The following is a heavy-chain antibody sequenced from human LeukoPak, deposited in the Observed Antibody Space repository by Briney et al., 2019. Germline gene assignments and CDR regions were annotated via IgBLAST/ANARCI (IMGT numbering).Heavy chain of an antibody. J-gene: IGHJ4*02. D-gene: IGHD1-14*01. CDR3: VRETAYSFDC. V-gene: IGHV3-48*02. CDR2: ISGSGTNI. CDR1: GFTFSSYA. Sequence: GGSLRLSCEVSGFTFSSYAMNWVRQAPGKGLEWVSYISGSGTNIYNADSVKGRFTISRDNAKNSMYLQMNSLRDEDTAVYYCVRETAYSFDCWGQGTLVTVSS.